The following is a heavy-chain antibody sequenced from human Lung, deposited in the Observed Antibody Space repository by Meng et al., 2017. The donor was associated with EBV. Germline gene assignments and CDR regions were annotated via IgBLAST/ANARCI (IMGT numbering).Heavy chain of an antibody. V-gene: IGHV3-21*02. D-gene: IGHD6-13*01. CDR3: ARAYSRRAPPDY. CDR1: GFAFSSYS. CDR2: ITSSSSFI. J-gene: IGHJ4*02. Sequence: EVLLVESGGXLVKPGGSXRLSCAASGFAFSSYSMKWLRQAPGKGLEWVSSITSSSSFIYYEDSVKGRFTISRDNAKNSLYLQMNSLRAEDTAVYYCARAYSRRAPPDYWGQGTLVTVSS.